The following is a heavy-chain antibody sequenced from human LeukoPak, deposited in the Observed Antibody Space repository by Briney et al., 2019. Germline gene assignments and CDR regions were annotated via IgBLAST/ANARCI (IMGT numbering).Heavy chain of an antibody. Sequence: ASVKVSCKASGYTFTGYYMHWVRQAPGQGLEWMGWINPNSGGTNYAQKFQGRVTMTRDTSISTAYMELKRLRSDDTAVYYCARGRNSSSWYFDWFDPWGQGTLVTVSS. V-gene: IGHV1-2*02. J-gene: IGHJ5*02. CDR1: GYTFTGYY. CDR3: ARGRNSSSWYFDWFDP. D-gene: IGHD6-13*01. CDR2: INPNSGGT.